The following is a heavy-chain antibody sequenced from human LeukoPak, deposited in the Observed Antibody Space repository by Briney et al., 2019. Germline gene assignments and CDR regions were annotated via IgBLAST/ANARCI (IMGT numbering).Heavy chain of an antibody. CDR1: GGSISSGGYY. J-gene: IGHJ6*02. CDR2: IYYSGST. V-gene: IGHV4-31*03. Sequence: SETLSLTCTVSGGSISSGGYYWSWIRQHPGKGLEWIGCIYYSGSTYYNPSLKSRVTISVDTSKNQFSLKLSSVTAADTAVYYCARDIVVVPAATHYYYYGMDVWGQGTTVTVSS. D-gene: IGHD2-2*01. CDR3: ARDIVVVPAATHYYYYGMDV.